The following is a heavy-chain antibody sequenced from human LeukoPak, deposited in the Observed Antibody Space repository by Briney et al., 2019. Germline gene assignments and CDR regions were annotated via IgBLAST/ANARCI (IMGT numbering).Heavy chain of an antibody. D-gene: IGHD3-3*01. CDR3: ARDFWSGYPRTSYYYYYGMDV. CDR1: GFTFSDYY. Sequence: GGSLRLSWAASGFTFSDYYMSWIRQAPGKGLEWVSYISSSGSTIYYADSVKGRFTISRDNAKNSLYLQMNSLRAEDTAVYYCARDFWSGYPRTSYYYYYGMDVWGQGTTVTVSS. V-gene: IGHV3-11*01. J-gene: IGHJ6*02. CDR2: ISSSGSTI.